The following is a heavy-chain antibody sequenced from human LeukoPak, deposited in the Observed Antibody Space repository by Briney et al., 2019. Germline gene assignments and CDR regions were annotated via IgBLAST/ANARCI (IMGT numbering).Heavy chain of an antibody. Sequence: GGSLRLSCAASGFTFSSYAMSWVRQAPGKGLEWVSYISSSSSTIYYADSVKGRSTISRDNAKNSLYLQMNSLRAEDTAVYYCVRDGNYYDSSGYYYYFDYWGQGTLVTVSS. CDR2: ISSSSSTI. D-gene: IGHD3-22*01. V-gene: IGHV3-48*01. J-gene: IGHJ4*02. CDR1: GFTFSSYA. CDR3: VRDGNYYDSSGYYYYFDY.